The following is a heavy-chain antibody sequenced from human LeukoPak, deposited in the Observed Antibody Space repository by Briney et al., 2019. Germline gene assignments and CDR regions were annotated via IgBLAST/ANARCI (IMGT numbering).Heavy chain of an antibody. CDR1: GYTFTGYY. Sequence: ASVKVSCKASGYTFTGYYMHWVRQAPGQGPEWMGWISAYNGSTKYAQKLQGRVTMTTDTSTSTAYMELRSLRSDDTAVYYCARGFPPRRNYDSSGYYSYYFDYWGQGTLVTVSS. CDR2: ISAYNGST. CDR3: ARGFPPRRNYDSSGYYSYYFDY. D-gene: IGHD3-22*01. V-gene: IGHV1-18*04. J-gene: IGHJ4*02.